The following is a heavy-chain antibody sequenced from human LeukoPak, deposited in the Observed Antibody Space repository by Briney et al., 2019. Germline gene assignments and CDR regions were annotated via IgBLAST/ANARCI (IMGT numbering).Heavy chain of an antibody. CDR2: TSTYIGNT. Sequence: GASVKVSCKASGYTFTSYGISWVRQAPGQGLEWMGWTSTYIGNTNYAQKFQGRVTMTTDTSTSTAYMQLRSLRSDDTAVYYCARFGIVGTTNAFDIWGQGTMVTVSS. CDR3: ARFGIVGTTNAFDI. D-gene: IGHD1-26*01. J-gene: IGHJ3*02. V-gene: IGHV1-18*01. CDR1: GYTFTSYG.